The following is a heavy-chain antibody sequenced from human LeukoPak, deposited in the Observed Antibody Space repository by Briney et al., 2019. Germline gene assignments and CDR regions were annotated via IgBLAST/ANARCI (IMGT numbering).Heavy chain of an antibody. D-gene: IGHD3-22*01. CDR3: ARDRGYYDSSGYYSPFDY. CDR2: IYYSGST. Sequence: PPETLSLTCTVSGGSISSYYWSWIRQPPGKGLEWIGYIYYSGSTNHNPSLKSRVTTSVDTSKNQFSLKLSSVTAADTAVYYCARDRGYYDSSGYYSPFDYWGQGTLVTVSS. CDR1: GGSISSYY. J-gene: IGHJ4*02. V-gene: IGHV4-59*01.